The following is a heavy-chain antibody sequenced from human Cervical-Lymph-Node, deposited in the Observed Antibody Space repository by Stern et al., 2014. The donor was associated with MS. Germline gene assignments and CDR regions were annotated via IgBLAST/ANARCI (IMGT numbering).Heavy chain of an antibody. CDR2: ISYDGSNF. J-gene: IGHJ6*02. CDR3: AKDRRGGYNYLFGMDV. Sequence: VQLVESGGGVVQPGRSLRLSCAASGFTFRTYGMHWVRQAPGMGLEWVASISYDGSNFYYADSGKGRFTISRDNSKKTLQLQMNSLRPDDTAMYFCAKDRRGGYNYLFGMDVWGQGTTVTVSS. D-gene: IGHD5-18*01. V-gene: IGHV3-30*18. CDR1: GFTFRTYG.